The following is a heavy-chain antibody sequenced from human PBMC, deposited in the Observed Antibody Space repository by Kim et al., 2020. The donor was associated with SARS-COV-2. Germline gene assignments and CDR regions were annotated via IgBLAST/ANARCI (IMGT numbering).Heavy chain of an antibody. CDR2: IYYSGST. CDR3: ARLAAGEGWYFDWLLGYYGMDV. J-gene: IGHJ6*02. Sequence: SETLSLTCTVSGGSISSSSYYWGWIRQPPGKGLEWIGSIYYSGSTYYNPSLKSRVTIYVDTSKNQFSLKLRSVTAADTAVCYCARLAAGEGWYFDWLLGYYGMDVWGQETTVTVSS. D-gene: IGHD3-9*01. V-gene: IGHV4-39*01. CDR1: GGSISSSSYY.